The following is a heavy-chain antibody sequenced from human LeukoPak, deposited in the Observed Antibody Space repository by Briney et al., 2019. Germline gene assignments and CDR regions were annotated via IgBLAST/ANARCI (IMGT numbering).Heavy chain of an antibody. D-gene: IGHD3-22*01. J-gene: IGHJ5*02. CDR1: GFTFSGYA. V-gene: IGHV3-48*03. Sequence: GGSLRLSCAASGFTFSGYAMSWVRQAPGKGLEWVSYISSSGSTIYYADSVKGRFTISRDNAKNSLYLQMNSLRAEDTAVYYCARELSMIVAPPWFDPWGQGTLVTVSS. CDR2: ISSSGSTI. CDR3: ARELSMIVAPPWFDP.